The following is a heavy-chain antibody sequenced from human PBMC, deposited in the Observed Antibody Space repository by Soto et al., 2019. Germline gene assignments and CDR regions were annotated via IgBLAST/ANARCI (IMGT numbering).Heavy chain of an antibody. V-gene: IGHV4-34*01. Sequence: SETLSLTTPVYAGSFSRYHWSWIRQPPGKGLEWIGEINHSVGTNSNPYRKSRDTISVDTSKNQFFLKLSSVTAADTAVYYCAREGIVGASFPYFYYYYGMDVWGQGTTVTVSS. D-gene: IGHD1-26*01. CDR3: AREGIVGASFPYFYYYYGMDV. CDR2: INHSVGT. CDR1: AGSFSRYH. J-gene: IGHJ6*02.